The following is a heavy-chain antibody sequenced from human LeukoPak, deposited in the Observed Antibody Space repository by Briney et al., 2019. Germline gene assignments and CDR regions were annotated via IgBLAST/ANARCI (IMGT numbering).Heavy chain of an antibody. D-gene: IGHD4-17*01. V-gene: IGHV1-8*01. J-gene: IGHJ3*02. CDR3: ATASTVTTERGSVVRAFDI. CDR1: EYTFTSYD. Sequence: ASVKVSCKASEYTFTSYDINWVRQAPGQGLEWMGWMNPNRGNTGYAQKFQGRVTMTRSTSISTAYMELSSLRSEDTAVYYCATASTVTTERGSVVRAFDIWGQGTMVTVSS. CDR2: MNPNRGNT.